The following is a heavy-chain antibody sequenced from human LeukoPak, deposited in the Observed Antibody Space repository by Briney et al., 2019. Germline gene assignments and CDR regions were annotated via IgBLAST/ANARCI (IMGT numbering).Heavy chain of an antibody. CDR1: GFTFSSYG. CDR3: ARAHMVRGVRYGMDV. CDR2: IRYDGSNK. V-gene: IGHV3-30*02. D-gene: IGHD3-10*01. Sequence: GGSLRLSCAASGFTFSSYGMHWVRQAPGKGLEWVAFIRYDGSNKYYADSVKGRFTISRDNAKNTLYLQMDSLRVEDMAVYYCARAHMVRGVRYGMDVWGQGTTVTVSS. J-gene: IGHJ6*02.